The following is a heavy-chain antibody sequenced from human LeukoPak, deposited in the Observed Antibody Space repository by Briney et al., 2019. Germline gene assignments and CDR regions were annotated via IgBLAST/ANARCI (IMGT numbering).Heavy chain of an antibody. Sequence: GGSLILSCAVSGFSVSSFGMSWVRQAPGKGLDWISAISVNGETAYYADSVKGRFIISRDNSKNTLYLQLSSLRAEDTAVYYCAQGYSSGWYPYWGQGSLVSVSS. CDR2: ISVNGETA. CDR3: AQGYSSGWYPY. V-gene: IGHV3-23*01. J-gene: IGHJ4*02. CDR1: GFSVSSFG. D-gene: IGHD6-19*01.